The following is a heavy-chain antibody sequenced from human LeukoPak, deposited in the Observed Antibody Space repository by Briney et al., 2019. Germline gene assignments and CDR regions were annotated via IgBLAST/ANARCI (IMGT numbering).Heavy chain of an antibody. CDR1: GFIFSYYS. CDR3: AKDWQLVDY. D-gene: IGHD1-1*01. Sequence: PGGSLRLSCAASGFIFSYYSMNWVRQAPGKGLEWVSSINSNSNYMSYADSVKGRFTISRDNSKNTLYLQMNSLRAEDTAVYYCAKDWQLVDYWGQGTLVTVSS. J-gene: IGHJ4*02. V-gene: IGHV3-21*01. CDR2: INSNSNYM.